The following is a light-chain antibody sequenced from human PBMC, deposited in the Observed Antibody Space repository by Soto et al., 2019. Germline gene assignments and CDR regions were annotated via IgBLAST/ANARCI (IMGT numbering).Light chain of an antibody. CDR1: QSVSNNY. CDR3: QQYGSSKT. Sequence: EIVLTQSPGTLSFAPGERATLSCRASQSVSNNYLAWYQQKPGQAPRLLIYGASSRATGIPDRFSGSGSGTDFTLTISRLEPEDFAVYSCQQYGSSKTFGQWTKVEIX. CDR2: GAS. J-gene: IGKJ1*01. V-gene: IGKV3-20*01.